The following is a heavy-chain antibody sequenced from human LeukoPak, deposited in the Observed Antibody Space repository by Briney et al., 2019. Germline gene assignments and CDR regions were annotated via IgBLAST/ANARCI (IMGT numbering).Heavy chain of an antibody. Sequence: GGSLRLSCAASGFTFSSYGMHWVRQAPGKGLEWVAFIRYDGSNKYYADSVKGRFTISRDNSKNTLYLQMNILRPEDTAVYYCAKDASVSWATFDYWGQGTLVTVSS. J-gene: IGHJ4*02. V-gene: IGHV3-30*02. CDR2: IRYDGSNK. CDR1: GFTFSSYG. CDR3: AKDASVSWATFDY. D-gene: IGHD1-26*01.